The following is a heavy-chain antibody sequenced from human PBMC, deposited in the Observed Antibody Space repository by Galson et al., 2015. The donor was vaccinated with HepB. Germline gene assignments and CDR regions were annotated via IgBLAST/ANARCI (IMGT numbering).Heavy chain of an antibody. CDR1: EFTFRNHG. CDR2: TWNVGQIQ. Sequence: SLIISCEAAEFTFRNHGMRCVHQAPLTRPEKVAITWNVGQIQSYCDTVMGRFTVSRDSSQITLYLQMNSLRVDDTAMYYCARDHYDYGPAPEGVFDIWGQGTMVTVSS. V-gene: IGHV3-33*08. J-gene: IGHJ3*02. D-gene: IGHD3-10*01. CDR3: ARDHYDYGPAPEGVFDI.